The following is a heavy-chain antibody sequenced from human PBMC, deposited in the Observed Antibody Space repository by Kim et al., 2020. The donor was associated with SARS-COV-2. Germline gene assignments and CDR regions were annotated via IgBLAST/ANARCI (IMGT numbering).Heavy chain of an antibody. CDR1: GFTFDDYG. Sequence: GGSLRLSCAASGFTFDDYGMSWVRQAPGKGLEWVSGINWNGGSTGYADSVKGRFTISRDNAKNSLYLQMNGLRAEDTALYYCARDGALRFLEWLLIFGPFDIWGQGTMVTVSS. CDR3: ARDGALRFLEWLLIFGPFDI. CDR2: INWNGGST. J-gene: IGHJ3*02. V-gene: IGHV3-20*04. D-gene: IGHD3-3*01.